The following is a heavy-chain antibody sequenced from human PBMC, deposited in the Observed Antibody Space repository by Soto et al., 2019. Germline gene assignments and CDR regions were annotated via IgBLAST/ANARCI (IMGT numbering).Heavy chain of an antibody. CDR1: GFTFSSYE. CDR2: ISSSGSTI. CDR3: ARLPALRKGSPIDY. Sequence: LRLSCAASGFTFSSYEMNWVRQAPGKGLEWVSYISSSGSTIYYADSVKGRFTISRDNAKNSLYLQMNSLRAEDTAVYYCARLPALRKGSPIDYWGQGTLVTVSS. J-gene: IGHJ4*02. V-gene: IGHV3-48*03. D-gene: IGHD2-2*01.